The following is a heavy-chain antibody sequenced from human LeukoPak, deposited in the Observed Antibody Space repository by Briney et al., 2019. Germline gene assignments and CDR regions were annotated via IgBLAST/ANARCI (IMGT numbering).Heavy chain of an antibody. CDR3: AASPNYYDGYYYGMDV. Sequence: SVKVSCKASGFTFTSSAMQWVRQARGQPLEWIGWIVVGSGNTNYAQKFQERVTITRDMSTSTAYMELSSLRSEDTAVYYCAASPNYYDGYYYGMDVWGQGTTVTVSS. V-gene: IGHV1-58*02. CDR2: IVVGSGNT. D-gene: IGHD3-22*01. CDR1: GFTFTSSA. J-gene: IGHJ6*02.